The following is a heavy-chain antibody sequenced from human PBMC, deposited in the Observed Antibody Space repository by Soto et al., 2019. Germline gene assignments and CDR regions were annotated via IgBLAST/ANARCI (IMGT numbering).Heavy chain of an antibody. J-gene: IGHJ6*03. CDR3: AGTTSDKCHYMDL. V-gene: IGHV6-1*01. D-gene: IGHD1-1*01. Sequence: QTLSLTCAISGDSVSSNSAAWNWIRLSPSRGLEWLARTYYRSRWYNDYAVSVRSRITVNPDTSKNQFSLQLTSVTPEDTAVYYCAGTTSDKCHYMDLWVKGTTVTV. CDR1: GDSVSSNSAA. CDR2: TYYRSRWYN.